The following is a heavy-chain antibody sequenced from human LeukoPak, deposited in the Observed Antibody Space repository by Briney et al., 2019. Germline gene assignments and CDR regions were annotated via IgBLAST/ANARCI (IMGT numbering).Heavy chain of an antibody. V-gene: IGHV3-66*02. Sequence: GGSLRLSCAASGFSVSSNYMSGVRQAPGKGLEWVSIIYSGDNTDYTDSVKGRVTISRDNSRNTLSLQMNRLRAEDTDVYYCARHYDSSGYVENPIDYWGQGTLVTVSS. CDR1: GFSVSSNY. D-gene: IGHD3-22*01. CDR2: IYSGDNT. J-gene: IGHJ4*02. CDR3: ARHYDSSGYVENPIDY.